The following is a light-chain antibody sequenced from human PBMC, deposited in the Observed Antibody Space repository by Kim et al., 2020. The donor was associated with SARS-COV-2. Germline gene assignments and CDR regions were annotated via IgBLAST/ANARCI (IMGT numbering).Light chain of an antibody. V-gene: IGLV3-1*01. CDR3: QARDISTEV. J-gene: IGLJ1*01. CDR2: QDS. Sequence: QKPVQSPVLVIYQDSKRPPGIPERFPGSNSGNTATLTLSGIQAMDESDYYCQARDISTEVFGTGT.